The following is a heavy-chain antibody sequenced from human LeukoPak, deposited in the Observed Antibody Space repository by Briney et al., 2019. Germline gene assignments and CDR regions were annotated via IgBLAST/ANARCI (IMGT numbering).Heavy chain of an antibody. CDR3: ARDVDYYDSGGYSDY. CDR1: GFTFSSYW. J-gene: IGHJ4*02. CDR2: IKQDGSEK. V-gene: IGHV3-7*01. D-gene: IGHD3-22*01. Sequence: GGSLRLSCAASGFTFSSYWMSWVRQAPGKGLEWVANIKQDGSEKYYVDSVKGRFTISRDNAKNSLYLQMNSLRAEDTAVYYCARDVDYYDSGGYSDYWGQGTLVTVSS.